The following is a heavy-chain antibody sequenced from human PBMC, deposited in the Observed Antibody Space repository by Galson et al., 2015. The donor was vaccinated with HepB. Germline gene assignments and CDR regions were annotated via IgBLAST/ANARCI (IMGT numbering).Heavy chain of an antibody. CDR3: ASGDYDISTMDV. V-gene: IGHV3-21*06. D-gene: IGHD3-9*01. CDR2: MSSRTNYI. Sequence: SLRLSCAASGSILSSYSMNWVRQAPGKGLEWVSSMSSRTNYIYYADSVKGRFTVSRDTANNSVFLQMNNLRADDTGFYYCASGDYDISTMDVWGQGTTVIASS. CDR1: GSILSSYS. J-gene: IGHJ6*02.